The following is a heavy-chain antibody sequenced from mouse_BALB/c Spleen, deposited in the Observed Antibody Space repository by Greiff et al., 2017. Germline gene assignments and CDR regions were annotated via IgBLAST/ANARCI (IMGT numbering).Heavy chain of an antibody. CDR1: GFSLTSYG. J-gene: IGHJ3*01. D-gene: IGHD2-14*01. CDR2: IWAGGST. V-gene: IGHV2-9*02. Sequence: QVQLKESGPGLVAPSQSLSITCTVSGFSLTSYGVHWVRQPPGKGLEWLGVIWAGGSTNYNSALMSRLSISKDNSKSQVFLKMNSLQTDDTAMYYCARDGDYRYDAWFAYWGQGTLVTVSA. CDR3: ARDGDYRYDAWFAY.